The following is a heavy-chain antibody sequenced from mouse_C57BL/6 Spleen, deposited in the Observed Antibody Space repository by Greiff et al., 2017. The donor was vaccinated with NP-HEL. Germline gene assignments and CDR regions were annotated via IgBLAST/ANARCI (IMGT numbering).Heavy chain of an antibody. CDR2: TNPTNGRT. Sequence: VQLQQPGADLVKAGASVKMSCKASGYTFTSYWMHWVKQRLGQGLEWFAETNPTNGRTYYNEKFKSKATLTVDKSSSAAYMLLSGPTFEDSAVYYCARIKKIVATYFDYWGQGTTLTGSS. J-gene: IGHJ2*01. V-gene: IGHV1S81*02. CDR3: ARIKKIVATYFDY. D-gene: IGHD1-1*01. CDR1: GYTFTSYW.